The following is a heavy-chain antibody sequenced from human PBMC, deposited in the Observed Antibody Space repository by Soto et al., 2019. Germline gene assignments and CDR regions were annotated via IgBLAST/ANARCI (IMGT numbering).Heavy chain of an antibody. V-gene: IGHV3-23*01. D-gene: IGHD3-22*01. CDR1: GFMFNNYA. J-gene: IGHJ4*02. CDR2: VSVSGGTT. Sequence: PGGSLRLSCAASGFMFNNYAMSWVRQAPGKGLEWVSTVSVSGGTTYYADSLKGRFTISRDNSKKTVYLQMNRLRADDTAIYYCAKGLSYYDSSGYRLFDYWGQGTLVTVSS. CDR3: AKGLSYYDSSGYRLFDY.